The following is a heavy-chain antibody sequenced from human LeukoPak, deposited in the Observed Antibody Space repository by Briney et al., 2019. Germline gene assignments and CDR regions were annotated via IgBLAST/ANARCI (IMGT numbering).Heavy chain of an antibody. CDR3: ARMGTNLEYSSSWYWFDP. CDR2: IIPILGIA. J-gene: IGHJ5*02. V-gene: IGHV1-69*04. CDR1: GGTFSSYA. D-gene: IGHD6-13*01. Sequence: ASVKVSCKASGGTFSSYAISWVRQAPGQGLEWMGRIIPILGIANYAQKFQGRVTITADKSMSTAYMELSSLRSEDTAVYYCARMGTNLEYSSSWYWFDPWGQGTLVTVSS.